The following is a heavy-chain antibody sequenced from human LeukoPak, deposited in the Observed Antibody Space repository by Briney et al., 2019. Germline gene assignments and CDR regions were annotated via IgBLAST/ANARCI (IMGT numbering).Heavy chain of an antibody. V-gene: IGHV3-7*01. J-gene: IGHJ4*02. Sequence: PGGSLRLSCAASGFMFSTYWMSWVRQAPGKGLEWVANMNQDGSEKYYVDSVKGRFTISRDNAKNSLFLQMHSLRAEDTAVYYCARDPPGTAVAGCDYWGQGTLVTVSS. CDR3: ARDPPGTAVAGCDY. CDR1: GFMFSTYW. D-gene: IGHD6-19*01. CDR2: MNQDGSEK.